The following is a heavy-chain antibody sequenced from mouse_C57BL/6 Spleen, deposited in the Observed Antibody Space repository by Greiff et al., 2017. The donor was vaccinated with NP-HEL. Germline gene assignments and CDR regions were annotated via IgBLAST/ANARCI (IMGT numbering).Heavy chain of an antibody. V-gene: IGHV1-52*01. CDR1: GYTFTSYW. D-gene: IGHD1-1*01. J-gene: IGHJ2*01. CDR2: IDPSDSET. CDR3: ARSRNYYGSSDVDY. Sequence: VQLQQPGAELVRPGSSVKLSCKASGYTFTSYWMHWVKQRPIQGLEWIGNIDPSDSETHYNQKFKDKATLTVAKSSSTAYMQLSSLTSEDSAVYYCARSRNYYGSSDVDYGGQGTTHTVST.